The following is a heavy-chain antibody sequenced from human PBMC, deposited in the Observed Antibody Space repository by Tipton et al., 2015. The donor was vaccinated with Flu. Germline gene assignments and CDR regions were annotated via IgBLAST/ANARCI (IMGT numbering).Heavy chain of an antibody. CDR2: IYYSGST. J-gene: IGHJ2*01. V-gene: IGHV4-59*01. CDR3: ARVCDPRIRYFDL. Sequence: TLSLTCTVSGGYISSYYWSWIRQPPGKGLEWIGYIYYSGSTNYNPSLKSRVTISVDTSKNQFSLKLSSVTAANTAVYYCARVCDPRIRYFDLWGRGTLVTVSS. D-gene: IGHD3-10*01. CDR1: GGYISSYY.